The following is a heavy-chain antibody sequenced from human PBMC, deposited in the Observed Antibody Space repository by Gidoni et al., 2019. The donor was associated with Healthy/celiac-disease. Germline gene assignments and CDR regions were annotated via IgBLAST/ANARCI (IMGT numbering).Heavy chain of an antibody. CDR3: ARGDFGSGSYYYYYYYGMDV. V-gene: IGHV3-21*01. Sequence: EVQLVESGGGLVKPGGSLRLSCAASGFTFRRYSMNWVRQAPGKGLEWVSSMSSSSSYIYYADSVKGRFTSSRDNAKNSLYLQMNSLRAEDTAVYYCARGDFGSGSYYYYYYYGMDVWGQGTTVTVSS. CDR1: GFTFRRYS. CDR2: MSSSSSYI. J-gene: IGHJ6*02. D-gene: IGHD3-10*01.